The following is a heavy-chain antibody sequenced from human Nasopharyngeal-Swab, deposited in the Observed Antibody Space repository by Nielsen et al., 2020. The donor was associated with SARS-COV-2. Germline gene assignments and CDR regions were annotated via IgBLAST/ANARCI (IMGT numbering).Heavy chain of an antibody. D-gene: IGHD2-2*01. J-gene: IGHJ4*02. Sequence: WIRQPPGKGLEWIGEINHSGSTNYNPSLKSRVTISVDTSKNQFSLKLGSVTAADTAVYYCARGSVVPAAPAVDYFDYWGQGTLVTVS. CDR3: ARGSVVPAAPAVDYFDY. V-gene: IGHV4-34*01. CDR2: INHSGST.